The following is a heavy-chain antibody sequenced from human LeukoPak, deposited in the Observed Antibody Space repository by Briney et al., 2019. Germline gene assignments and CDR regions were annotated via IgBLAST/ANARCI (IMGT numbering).Heavy chain of an antibody. CDR2: IYHSGST. Sequence: SETLSLTCAVSGGSISSGGYSWSWIRQPPGRGLEWIGYIYHSGSTYYNPSLKSRVTISVDRSKNQFSLKLSSVTAADTAVYYSAREPMVRGVMGFVDIWGQGTMVTVSS. D-gene: IGHD3-10*01. J-gene: IGHJ3*02. V-gene: IGHV4-30-2*01. CDR1: GGSISSGGYS. CDR3: AREPMVRGVMGFVDI.